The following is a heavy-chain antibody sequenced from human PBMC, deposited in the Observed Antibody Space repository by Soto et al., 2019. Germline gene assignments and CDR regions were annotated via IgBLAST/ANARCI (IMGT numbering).Heavy chain of an antibody. CDR1: GYTFTSYG. CDR2: ISGYNGDI. Sequence: ASVKVSCKSSGYTFTSYGVSWVRQAPGQGLEWMGWISGYNGDINYAQKLQGRVTMTTDTSTSTAYMELRNLGSDDTAVYYCARREGAPMARGVRALYYHYGMDVWGQGTTVTVSS. V-gene: IGHV1-18*01. J-gene: IGHJ6*02. CDR3: ARREGAPMARGVRALYYHYGMDV. D-gene: IGHD3-10*01.